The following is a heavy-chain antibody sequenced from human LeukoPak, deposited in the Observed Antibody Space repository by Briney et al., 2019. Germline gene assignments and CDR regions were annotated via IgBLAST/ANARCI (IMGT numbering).Heavy chain of an antibody. Sequence: SETLSLTCTVSGGSISSYCRSWIRQPPGKGLEWIGYIYNSGSTNYNPSLKSRVTISVDTSKNQFSLKLSSVTAADTAVYYCAREDRLSHHTVFDYWGQGTLVTVSS. CDR2: IYNSGST. V-gene: IGHV4-59*01. D-gene: IGHD3-16*02. J-gene: IGHJ4*02. CDR1: GGSISSYC. CDR3: AREDRLSHHTVFDY.